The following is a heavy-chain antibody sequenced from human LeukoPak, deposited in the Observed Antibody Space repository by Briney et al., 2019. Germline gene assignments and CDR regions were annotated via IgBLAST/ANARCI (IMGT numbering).Heavy chain of an antibody. J-gene: IGHJ5*02. Sequence: SETLSLTCAVYGGSFSGYYWSWIRQPPGKGLEWIGEINHSGSTNYNPSLKSRVTISVDTSKNQFSLKLSSVTAADTAVYYCARGWVSYDYVWGSSRPLPWFDPWGQGTLGTVS. V-gene: IGHV4-34*01. CDR2: INHSGST. CDR3: ARGWVSYDYVWGSSRPLPWFDP. CDR1: GGSFSGYY. D-gene: IGHD3-16*01.